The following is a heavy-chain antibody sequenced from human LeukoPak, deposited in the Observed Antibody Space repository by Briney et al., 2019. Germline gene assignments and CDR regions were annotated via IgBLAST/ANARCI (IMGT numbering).Heavy chain of an antibody. CDR1: GGSISSGGYY. CDR3: AKSGYYYGVDY. Sequence: PSETPSLTCTVSGGSISSGGYYWRWIRQHPGKGLEWIGYIYYSGSTYYNPSLKSRVTISVDTSKNQFSLKLSSVTAADTAVYYCAKSGYYYGVDYWGQGTLVTVSS. D-gene: IGHD3-22*01. J-gene: IGHJ4*02. V-gene: IGHV4-31*03. CDR2: IYYSGST.